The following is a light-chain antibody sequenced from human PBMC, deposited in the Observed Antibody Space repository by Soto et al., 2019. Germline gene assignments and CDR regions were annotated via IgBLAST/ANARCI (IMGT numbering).Light chain of an antibody. CDR1: QNVSSNY. V-gene: IGKV3-20*01. Sequence: EIVLTQSPGTLSLSPGERATISCRASQNVSSNYLAWYQQKPGQAPRLLIYGASIRATGIPDRFTGSGSGTDFALTISRVEPEDFAVYYCQQYGSSPPWTLGQGTKGEVK. CDR3: QQYGSSPPWT. J-gene: IGKJ1*01. CDR2: GAS.